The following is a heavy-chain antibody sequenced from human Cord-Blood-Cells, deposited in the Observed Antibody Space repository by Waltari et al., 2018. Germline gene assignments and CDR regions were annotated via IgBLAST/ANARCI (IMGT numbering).Heavy chain of an antibody. CDR3: VRRGAAAGNWFDP. D-gene: IGHD6-13*01. J-gene: IGHJ5*02. Sequence: QVQLVQSGAEVTKPGASVKVSCKDSGYTFTSYDINWVRRATGQGLEWMGWMNPNSGNTGYAQKFQGRVTITRNTSISTAYMELSSLRSEDTAVYYCVRRGAAAGNWFDPWGQGTLVTVSS. CDR2: MNPNSGNT. V-gene: IGHV1-8*03. CDR1: GYTFTSYD.